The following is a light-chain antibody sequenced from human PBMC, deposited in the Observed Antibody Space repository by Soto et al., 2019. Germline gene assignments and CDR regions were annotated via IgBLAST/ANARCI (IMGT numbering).Light chain of an antibody. J-gene: IGLJ1*01. CDR3: CSYAGGYIWSV. V-gene: IGLV2-11*01. CDR1: SSDVGGYNY. CDR2: DVS. Sequence: QSALTQPRSVSGSPGQSVTISCTGTSSDVGGYNYVSWYQQYPGKAPKLMIYDVSKRPSGVPDRLSGSKSGNTASLTISGLQAEDEADYYCCSYAGGYIWSVFGTGTKLTVL.